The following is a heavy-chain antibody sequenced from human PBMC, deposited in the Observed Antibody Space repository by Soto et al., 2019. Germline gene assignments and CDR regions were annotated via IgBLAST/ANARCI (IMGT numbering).Heavy chain of an antibody. CDR1: GFTFSSYG. CDR3: AKGREQQLVRIGMDV. J-gene: IGHJ6*02. Sequence: QVQLVESGGGVVQPGRSLILSCAASGFTFSSYGTHWVRQAPGKGLEWVAVISFDGINKYYADAVKGRFTISRDNSQNTLYLQMDSLRAEDTAVYYCAKGREQQLVRIGMDVWGQGTTVTVCS. V-gene: IGHV3-30*18. CDR2: ISFDGINK. D-gene: IGHD6-13*01.